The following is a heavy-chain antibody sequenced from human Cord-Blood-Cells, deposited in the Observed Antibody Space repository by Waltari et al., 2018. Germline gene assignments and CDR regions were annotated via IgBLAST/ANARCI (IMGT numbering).Heavy chain of an antibody. CDR1: GGSISSSSYY. D-gene: IGHD3-16*01. CDR2: IYYIGRT. Sequence: QLQLQESGPGLVKPSETLSLTCTVSGGSISSSSYYWGWIRQPPGKGLEWIGSIYYIGRTYYNPSLKSRVTISVDTSKNQFSLKLSSVTAADTAVYYCARQGLGLGDAFDIWGQGTMVTVSS. J-gene: IGHJ3*02. V-gene: IGHV4-39*01. CDR3: ARQGLGLGDAFDI.